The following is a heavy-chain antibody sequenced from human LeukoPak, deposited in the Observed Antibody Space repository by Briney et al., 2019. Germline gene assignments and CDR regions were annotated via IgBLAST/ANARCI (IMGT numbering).Heavy chain of an antibody. CDR1: GFTFSSYW. Sequence: GGSLRLSCAASGFTFSSYWMSWMRQAPGKGLEWVANIKYDGNEEYYVDSVKGRFTISRDNAKNSLYLQLNSLRAEDTAVYYCARDFSLGSGWGIDYWGQGTLVTVSS. J-gene: IGHJ4*02. CDR2: IKYDGNEE. D-gene: IGHD6-19*01. V-gene: IGHV3-7*01. CDR3: ARDFSLGSGWGIDY.